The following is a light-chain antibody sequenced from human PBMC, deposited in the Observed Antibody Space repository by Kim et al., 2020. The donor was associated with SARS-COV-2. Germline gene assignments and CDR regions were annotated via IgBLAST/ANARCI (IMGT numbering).Light chain of an antibody. CDR2: DAS. CDR3: QQFNIYPRT. J-gene: IGKJ2*01. CDR1: QGISSA. Sequence: SASVGDRVTITCRASQGISSALAGYQQKPGKAPKLLIYDASSLQSGVPSRFSGRGSGTDFTLTISSLQPEDFATYYCQQFNIYPRTFGQGTKLEI. V-gene: IGKV1-13*02.